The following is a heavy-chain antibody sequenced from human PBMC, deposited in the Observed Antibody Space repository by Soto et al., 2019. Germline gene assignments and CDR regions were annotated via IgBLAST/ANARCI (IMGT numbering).Heavy chain of an antibody. D-gene: IGHD1-26*01. CDR1: GGSISRSSFH. J-gene: IGHJ3*02. Sequence: SDSLSLTCTVSGGSISRSSFHCGWSRQPPGKVLEWIASIKYSGTTFYNPSLKSRVTLSVDTSKNQFALKLSSVTAAETAVYYCARRGITGSYYDAFDIWGQGTMVT. V-gene: IGHV4-39*01. CDR3: ARRGITGSYYDAFDI. CDR2: IKYSGTT.